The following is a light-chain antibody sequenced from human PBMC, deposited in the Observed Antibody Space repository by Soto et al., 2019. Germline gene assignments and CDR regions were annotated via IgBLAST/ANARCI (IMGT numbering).Light chain of an antibody. CDR1: QNVNTY. Sequence: DIQMTQSPSSLSASVGGRVTITCQTSQNVNTYLNWYQQKPGKAPKHLIYGASNLRSGVPLRFSGSGSGTDFTLTISSLEPEDFATYYCQESYSYLWGTCGQGTKVDIK. CDR3: QESYSYLWGT. CDR2: GAS. J-gene: IGKJ1*01. V-gene: IGKV1-39*01.